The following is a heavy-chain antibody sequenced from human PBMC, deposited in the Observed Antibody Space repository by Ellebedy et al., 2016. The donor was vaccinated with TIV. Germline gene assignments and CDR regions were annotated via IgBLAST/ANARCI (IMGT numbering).Heavy chain of an antibody. CDR1: GFTVSSNY. D-gene: IGHD6-19*01. V-gene: IGHV3-53*01. CDR2: ISSIGGT. CDR3: AGGISVAGTSLGF. Sequence: GESLKISCAASGFTVSSNYMSWVRQAPGRGLQWVSTISSIGGTYYAGSVKGRFTISRDNSKTTLYLQMNSLRAEDTAVYYCAGGISVAGTSLGFWGQGTLVTVSS. J-gene: IGHJ4*02.